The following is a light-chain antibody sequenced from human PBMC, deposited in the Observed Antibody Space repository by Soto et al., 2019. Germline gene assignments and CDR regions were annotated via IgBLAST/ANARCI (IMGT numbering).Light chain of an antibody. CDR3: QQRFTWPPFT. CDR2: DAS. J-gene: IGKJ3*01. Sequence: EVVLTQSPATLSLSPGERATLFCRANESVNDYLAWYQQRPGQAPRLLIFDASNRAPGIPARFSASGSRRDFTLTISSLEPEYFAVYYCQQRFTWPPFTFGPGTKVDF. CDR1: ESVNDY. V-gene: IGKV3-11*02.